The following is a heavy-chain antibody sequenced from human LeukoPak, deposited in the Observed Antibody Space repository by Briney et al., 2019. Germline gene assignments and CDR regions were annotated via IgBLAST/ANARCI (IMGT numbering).Heavy chain of an antibody. CDR1: GYTFTKSW. D-gene: IGHD3-3*01. CDR3: ARHGTTIFGVVNT. V-gene: IGHV5-51*01. J-gene: IGHJ5*02. Sequence: GESLRISCKASGYTFTKSWLGWVRQMPGKGLEAMGIIYPGDSDTRYSPSFQGQVTISADKSINTAYLQWTSLKASDTAMYYCARHGTTIFGVVNTWGQGTLVTVSS. CDR2: IYPGDSDT.